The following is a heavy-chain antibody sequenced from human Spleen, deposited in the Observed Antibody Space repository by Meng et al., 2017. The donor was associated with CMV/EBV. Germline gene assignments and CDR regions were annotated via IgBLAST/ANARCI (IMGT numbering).Heavy chain of an antibody. CDR2: INGDGSAK. Sequence: VQLGESGGSLVQPGGSLRLSCAASGLPFSSHWVKWVRQAPGKGLEWVANINGDGSAKYYVDSVKGRFTISRDNGKNSVYLQMSSLRAEDTAVYYCTGNADGSYWGQGTLVTVSS. V-gene: IGHV3-7*02. CDR1: GLPFSSHW. D-gene: IGHD3-10*01. CDR3: TGNADGSY. J-gene: IGHJ4*02.